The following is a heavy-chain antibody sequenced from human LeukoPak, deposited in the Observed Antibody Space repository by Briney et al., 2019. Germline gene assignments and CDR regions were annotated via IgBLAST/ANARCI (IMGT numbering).Heavy chain of an antibody. CDR1: GFTFSSYS. J-gene: IGHJ6*03. V-gene: IGHV3-48*01. CDR2: ISSSSSTI. D-gene: IGHD3-3*01. Sequence: GGSLRLSCAASGFTFSSYSMNWVRQAPGKGLEWVSYISSSSSTIYYADSVKGRFTISRDNAKNSLYLQMNSLRAEDTAVYYCARIMDYDFWSGYYYYYYMDVWGKGTTVTVSS. CDR3: ARIMDYDFWSGYYYYYYMDV.